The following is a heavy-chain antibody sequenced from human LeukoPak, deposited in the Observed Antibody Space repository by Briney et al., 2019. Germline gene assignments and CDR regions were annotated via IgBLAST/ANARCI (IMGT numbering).Heavy chain of an antibody. Sequence: PGGSLRLSCTASGFNVRTNYMFWVRQAPGKGLECVSVMYSDGSAYYADSVKGRFTLSRDNSMNTLFLQMNSLRADDTAMYYCAGALHYNYFETRHFGYWGQGTPVTVSS. CDR2: MYSDGSA. J-gene: IGHJ4*02. CDR1: GFNVRTNY. CDR3: AGALHYNYFETRHFGY. V-gene: IGHV3-53*01. D-gene: IGHD3-22*01.